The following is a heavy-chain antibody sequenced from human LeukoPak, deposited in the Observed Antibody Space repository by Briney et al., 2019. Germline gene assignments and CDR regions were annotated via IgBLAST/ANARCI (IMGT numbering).Heavy chain of an antibody. J-gene: IGHJ4*02. Sequence: ASVKVSCKASGYTFTGYYMHWVRQAPGQGLEWMGWINPNSGGTNYAQKFQGRVTMTRDTSISTAYMELSRLRSDDTAVYYCARRIGSSSAEDDWGQGTLVTVSS. CDR2: INPNSGGT. V-gene: IGHV1-2*02. CDR1: GYTFTGYY. D-gene: IGHD6-6*01. CDR3: ARRIGSSSAEDD.